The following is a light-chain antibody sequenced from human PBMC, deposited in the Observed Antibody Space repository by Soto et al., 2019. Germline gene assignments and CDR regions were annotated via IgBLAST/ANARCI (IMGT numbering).Light chain of an antibody. Sequence: DIQMTQSPSTLSASVGDRVTITCRASQTITTFLAWYQQKPGRAPKLLIYKASNLETGVPSRFSGSGSGTEFTLTISSLQPDDSATYYCQQYNTYSRTFGLGTKVDIK. CDR1: QTITTF. V-gene: IGKV1-5*03. CDR3: QQYNTYSRT. CDR2: KAS. J-gene: IGKJ1*01.